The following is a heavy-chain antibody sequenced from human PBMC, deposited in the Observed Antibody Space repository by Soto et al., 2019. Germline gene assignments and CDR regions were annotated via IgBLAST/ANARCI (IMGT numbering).Heavy chain of an antibody. CDR2: ISYDGSNK. D-gene: IGHD3-16*01. CDR3: ASGPNWGVWGGDDY. V-gene: IGHV3-30-3*01. Sequence: GGSLRLSCAASGFTFSSYAMHWVRQAPGKGLEWVAVISYDGSNKYYADSVKGRFTISRDNSKNTLYLQMNSLRAEDTAVYYCASGPNWGVWGGDDYWGQGTLVTVSS. J-gene: IGHJ4*02. CDR1: GFTFSSYA.